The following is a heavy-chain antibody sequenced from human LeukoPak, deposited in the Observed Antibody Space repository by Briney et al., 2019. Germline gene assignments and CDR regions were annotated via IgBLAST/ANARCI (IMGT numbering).Heavy chain of an antibody. V-gene: IGHV3-53*01. D-gene: IGHD6-13*01. CDR3: ARDPRLTVAGTGDY. J-gene: IGHJ4*02. CDR1: GFTVSSNY. Sequence: PGGSLRLSCAASGFTVSSNYMSWVRQAPGKGLEWVSVIYSGGSREYADSVKGRFTISRGNSKNTLYLQMNSLRAEDTAVYYCARDPRLTVAGTGDYWGQGTLVTVSS. CDR2: IYSGGSR.